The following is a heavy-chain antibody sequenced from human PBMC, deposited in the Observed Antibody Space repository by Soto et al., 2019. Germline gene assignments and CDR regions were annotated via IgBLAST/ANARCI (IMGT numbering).Heavy chain of an antibody. CDR1: GFTFSDYY. D-gene: IGHD3-10*01. Sequence: GGALRLSCAASGFTFSDYYMRWIRHAPGKGLEWVSYISSSGSTIYYADSVKGRFTISRDNAKNSLYLQMNSLRAEDTAVYYCARGYYYGSGSYLDVWGQGTTVTVSS. V-gene: IGHV3-11*01. CDR2: ISSSGSTI. CDR3: ARGYYYGSGSYLDV. J-gene: IGHJ6*02.